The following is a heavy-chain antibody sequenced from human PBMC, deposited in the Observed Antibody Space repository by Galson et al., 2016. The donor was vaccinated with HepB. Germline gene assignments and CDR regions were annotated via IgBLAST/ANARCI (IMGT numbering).Heavy chain of an antibody. D-gene: IGHD4-11*01. Sequence: SVKVSCKASGAILTTFAISWVRQAPGQGLEWVGAIIPLFGTANYSQNFQGRVTITADTSTSTAYMELTSLRSEDTAVYFCARDQLIVAPATRGRHSWFDPWGPGTAVTVAS. CDR2: IIPLFGTA. V-gene: IGHV1-69*06. CDR1: GAILTTFA. CDR3: ARDQLIVAPATRGRHSWFDP. J-gene: IGHJ5*02.